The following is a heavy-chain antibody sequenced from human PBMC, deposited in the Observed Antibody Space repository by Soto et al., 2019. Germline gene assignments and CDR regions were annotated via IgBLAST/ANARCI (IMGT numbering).Heavy chain of an antibody. V-gene: IGHV3-53*01. CDR2: IYSGDTT. CDR3: ARGGVGPRTLDY. D-gene: IGHD1-26*01. J-gene: IGHJ4*02. CDR1: GFTVSGNY. Sequence: GGSLRLSCAASGFTVSGNYMSWVRQSPGKGLEWVSIIYSGDTTYYADSVKGRFTISRDNSKNTLYLQMNSLRAGDTAVYYCARGGVGPRTLDYWGQGTLVTVSS.